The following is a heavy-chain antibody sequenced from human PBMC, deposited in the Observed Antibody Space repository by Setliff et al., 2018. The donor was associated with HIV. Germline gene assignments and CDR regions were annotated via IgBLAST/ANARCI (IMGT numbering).Heavy chain of an antibody. V-gene: IGHV1-8*02. D-gene: IGHD6-19*01. CDR1: GYTFTNYD. CDR3: ARGPLPGGWYVYFDY. J-gene: IGHJ4*02. Sequence: ASVKVSCKPSGYTFTNYDINWVRQAAGQGLEWMGWMNPNSGNTGYAQKFQGRVTMTRNTSISTAYMGLSSLRSEDTAVYYCARGPLPGGWYVYFDYWGQGTLVTVSS. CDR2: MNPNSGNT.